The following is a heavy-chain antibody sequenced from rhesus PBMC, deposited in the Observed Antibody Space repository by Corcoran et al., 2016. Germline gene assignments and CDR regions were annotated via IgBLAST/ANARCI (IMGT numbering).Heavy chain of an antibody. CDR3: ARSVAGLDF. V-gene: IGHV4-80*01. Sequence: QVQLQESGPGLVRPSETLSLPCAVSGGSFNTYWWSWIRQPPVKGLEWFGEINGNSGSTNYNPSLKSRGPISKDASENQFSLKLISVTAADTAVYSCARSVAGLDFWGQGLLVTVSS. D-gene: IGHD4-29*01. J-gene: IGHJ4*01. CDR2: INGNSGST. CDR1: GGSFNTYW.